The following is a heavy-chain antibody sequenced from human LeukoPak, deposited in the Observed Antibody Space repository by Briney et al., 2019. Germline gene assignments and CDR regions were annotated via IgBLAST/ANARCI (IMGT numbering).Heavy chain of an antibody. CDR1: GFTFDDYG. V-gene: IGHV3-20*04. D-gene: IGHD2-15*01. J-gene: IGHJ3*02. CDR3: ARDFSPGGYCSGGSCEPGAFDI. Sequence: GGSLRLSCAASGFTFDDYGMSWVRQAPAKGLEWVSGINWHGGSTGYADSVRRRFTISRDNAKNSLYLQMNSLRAEDTALYYCARDFSPGGYCSGGSCEPGAFDIWGQGTMVTVSS. CDR2: INWHGGST.